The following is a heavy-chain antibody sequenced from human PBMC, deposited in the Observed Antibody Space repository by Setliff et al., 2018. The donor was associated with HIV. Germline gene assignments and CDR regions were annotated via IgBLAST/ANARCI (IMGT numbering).Heavy chain of an antibody. CDR1: GGSMNSGGYS. D-gene: IGHD3-3*01. J-gene: IGHJ5*02. Sequence: SETLSLTCAVSGGSMNSGGYSWSWIRQPPGKGLEWIGSIYYSGTTHYSPSLKSRVTISVDTSKNQFSLKLSSVTAADTAVYYCSRQKFVWGVVDHASPADLWGQGTLVTVSS. CDR2: IYYSGTT. V-gene: IGHV4-30-2*03. CDR3: SRQKFVWGVVDHASPADL.